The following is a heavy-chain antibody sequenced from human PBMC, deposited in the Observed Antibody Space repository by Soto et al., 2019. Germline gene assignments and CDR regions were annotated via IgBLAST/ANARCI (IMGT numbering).Heavy chain of an antibody. J-gene: IGHJ4*02. CDR3: ATYRVGDTRHNDY. CDR2: ISGSGGST. Sequence: EVQLLESGGGLVQPGGSLRLSCAASGFTFSSYAMSWVRQAPGKGLEWVSAISGSGGSTYYADSVKGRFTISRDNSKNTLYLQMNSLRAEDTAVYYGATYRVGDTRHNDYWGQGTLVTVSS. V-gene: IGHV3-23*01. CDR1: GFTFSSYA. D-gene: IGHD1-26*01.